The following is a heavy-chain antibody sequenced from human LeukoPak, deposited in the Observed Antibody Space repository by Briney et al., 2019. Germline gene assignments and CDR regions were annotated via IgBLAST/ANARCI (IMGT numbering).Heavy chain of an antibody. CDR3: ARDLARYSGTNGEFDY. Sequence: PGRSLRLSCAASGFTFSSYAMHWVRQAPGKGLEWVAVISYDGSNKYYAHSVKGRFTISRDNSKNTLYLQMNSLRAEDTAVYYCARDLARYSGTNGEFDYWGQGTLVTVSS. CDR1: GFTFSSYA. CDR2: ISYDGSNK. V-gene: IGHV3-30-3*01. D-gene: IGHD1-26*01. J-gene: IGHJ4*02.